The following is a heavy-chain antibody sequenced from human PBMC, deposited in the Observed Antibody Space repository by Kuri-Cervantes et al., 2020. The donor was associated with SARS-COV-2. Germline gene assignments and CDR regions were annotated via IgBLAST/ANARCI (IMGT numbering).Heavy chain of an antibody. J-gene: IGHJ3*02. CDR2: IKQDGSEK. CDR1: GFTFSSYW. Sequence: GGPLRLPCAASGFTFSSYWMSWVRQAPGKGLEWVANIKQDGSEKYYVDSVKGRFTISRDNAKNSLYLQMNSLRAEDTAVYYCARDLWGSVNAFDIWGQGTMVTVSS. D-gene: IGHD7-27*01. CDR3: ARDLWGSVNAFDI. V-gene: IGHV3-7*01.